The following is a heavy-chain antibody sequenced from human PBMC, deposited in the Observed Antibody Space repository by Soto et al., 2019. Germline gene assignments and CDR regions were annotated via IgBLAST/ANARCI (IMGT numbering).Heavy chain of an antibody. CDR2: ISSSGETI. J-gene: IGHJ6*02. V-gene: IGHV3-11*01. Sequence: GGSLRLSCAASRFTFSDFYMSWIRQAPGKGLERVSYISSSGETIYYADSVKGRFTISRDNAKNSLYLQMNSLRAEDTAVYYCARQASSYYYYYGMDVWGQGTTVTVSS. CDR1: RFTFSDFY. CDR3: ARQASSYYYYYGMDV.